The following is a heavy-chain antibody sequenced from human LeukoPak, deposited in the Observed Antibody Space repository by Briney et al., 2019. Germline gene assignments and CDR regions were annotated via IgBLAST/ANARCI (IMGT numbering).Heavy chain of an antibody. CDR1: GFTFSSYA. CDR2: ISYDGSNK. V-gene: IGHV3-30-3*01. J-gene: IGHJ4*02. Sequence: HPGGSLRLSCAASGFTFSSYAMHWVRQAPGKGLEWVAVISYDGSNKYYADSVKGRFTISRDNSKNTLYLQMNSLRAEDTAVYYCARDGTYLIVGGLDYWGQGTLVTVSS. CDR3: ARDGTYLIVGGLDY. D-gene: IGHD1-26*01.